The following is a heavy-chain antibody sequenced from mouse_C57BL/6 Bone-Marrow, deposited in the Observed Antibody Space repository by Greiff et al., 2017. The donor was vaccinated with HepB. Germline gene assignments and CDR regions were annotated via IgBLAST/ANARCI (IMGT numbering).Heavy chain of an antibody. CDR2: IWSGGST. CDR3: ARKGGSGSFAY. Sequence: QVQLQQSGPGLVQPSQSLSITCTVSGFSLTSYGVHWVRQSPGKGLEWLGVIWSGGSTDYNAAFISRLSISKDNPKSQVFFKMNSLQAYDTAIYYCARKGGSGSFAYWGQGTLVTVSA. D-gene: IGHD3-2*02. V-gene: IGHV2-2*01. CDR1: GFSLTSYG. J-gene: IGHJ3*01.